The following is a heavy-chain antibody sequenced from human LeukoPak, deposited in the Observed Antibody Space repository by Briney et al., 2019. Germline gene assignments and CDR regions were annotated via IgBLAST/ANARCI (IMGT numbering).Heavy chain of an antibody. D-gene: IGHD2-21*02. CDR2: ISSSSSYI. J-gene: IGHJ4*02. V-gene: IGHV3-21*01. CDR1: GFTFSSYS. Sequence: NAGGSLRLSCAASGFTFSSYSMNWVRQAPGKGLEWVSSISSSSSYIYYADSVKGRFTISRDNAKNSLYLQMNSLRAEDTAVYYCARGAPECGGDCPVFGYWGQGTLVTVSS. CDR3: ARGAPECGGDCPVFGY.